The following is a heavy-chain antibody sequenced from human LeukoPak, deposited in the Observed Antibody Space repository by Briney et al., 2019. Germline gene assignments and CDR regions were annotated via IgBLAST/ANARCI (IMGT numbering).Heavy chain of an antibody. CDR2: IHASGST. J-gene: IGHJ4*02. D-gene: IGHD3-9*01. CDR3: ARAPYYDILTGYYTFDY. Sequence: SETLSLTCSVSGGSISNSYWSWIRQPAGKGLEWIGRIHASGSTNYNSSLKGRVTMSIDTSKNQFSLKLSSVTAADTAVYYCARAPYYDILTGYYTFDYWGQGTLVTVSS. V-gene: IGHV4-4*07. CDR1: GGSISNSY.